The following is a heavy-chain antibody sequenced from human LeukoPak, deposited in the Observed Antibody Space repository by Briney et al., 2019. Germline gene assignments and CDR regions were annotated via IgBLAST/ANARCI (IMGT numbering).Heavy chain of an antibody. CDR2: IYHSEST. CDR1: GGSISSGGYS. V-gene: IGHV4-30-2*01. D-gene: IGHD3-3*01. Sequence: SQTLSLTCAVSGGSISSGGYSWSWIRQPPGTGLEWIGYIYHSESTYYNPSLKSRVTISVDGSKNQFSLKLSSVTAADTAVCYCARAPTIFAGMDVWGQGATVTVSS. J-gene: IGHJ6*02. CDR3: ARAPTIFAGMDV.